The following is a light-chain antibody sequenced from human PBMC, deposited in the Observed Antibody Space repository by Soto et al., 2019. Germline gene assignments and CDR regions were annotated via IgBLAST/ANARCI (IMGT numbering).Light chain of an antibody. CDR1: QSISSW. CDR3: QQYNSRT. V-gene: IGKV1-5*01. CDR2: DAS. J-gene: IGKJ1*01. Sequence: DIPMTQSPSTLSASVGDRVTITCRASQSISSWLAWYQHKPGKAPKLLIYDASNLESGVPSRFSGSGSGTEFSLTISSLQPGDFATYYCQQYNSRTFGQGTKVEIK.